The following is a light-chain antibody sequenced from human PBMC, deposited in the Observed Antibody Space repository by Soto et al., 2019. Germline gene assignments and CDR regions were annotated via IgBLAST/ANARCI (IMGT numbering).Light chain of an antibody. Sequence: DIQMTQSPSTLSASVGDRVTITCRASQSISSWLAWYQQKPGKAPKLLIYDASSLESGVPSRFSGRGSATEFTLSISSVQPDDFATYYCQQYNSYLFTFGQGTKLEIK. CDR1: QSISSW. V-gene: IGKV1-5*01. CDR2: DAS. CDR3: QQYNSYLFT. J-gene: IGKJ2*01.